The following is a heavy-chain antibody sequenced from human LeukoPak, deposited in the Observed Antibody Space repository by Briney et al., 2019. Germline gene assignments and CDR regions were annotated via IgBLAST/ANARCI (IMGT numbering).Heavy chain of an antibody. CDR2: ITGSGGST. CDR1: GFTFSSFA. D-gene: IGHD5-18*01. V-gene: IGHV3-23*01. Sequence: GGSLRLSCAASGFTFSSFAMSWVRQAPGKGLEWVSDITGSGGSTYYADSVKGRFTISRDNSKSTLYLQMNSLRAEDTAVYYCAKGAYTPLVISFDIWGQGTVVTVSS. J-gene: IGHJ3*02. CDR3: AKGAYTPLVISFDI.